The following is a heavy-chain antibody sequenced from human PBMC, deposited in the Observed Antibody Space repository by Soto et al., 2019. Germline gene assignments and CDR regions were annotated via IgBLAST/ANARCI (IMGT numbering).Heavy chain of an antibody. V-gene: IGHV3-7*03. CDR3: LGGADSIDP. Sequence: EVQLVESGGGLVQPGGSLRLSCASSGITFGRNWMNWVRQAAGKGLEWVANIKEDGSEQHYVDSVRGRFTISRDNAKKSLYLQMNSLRAEDTAVYYCLGGADSIDPWGQGILVTVSS. J-gene: IGHJ5*02. CDR2: IKEDGSEQ. CDR1: GITFGRNW. D-gene: IGHD3-22*01.